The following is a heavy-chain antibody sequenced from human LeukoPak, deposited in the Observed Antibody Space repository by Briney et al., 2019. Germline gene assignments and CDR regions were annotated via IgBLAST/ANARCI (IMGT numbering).Heavy chain of an antibody. CDR2: IRSKAYGGTT. CDR1: GFTFGDYA. Sequence: PGGSLRLSCTASGFTFGDYAMSWVRQAPGKGLEWVGFIRSKAYGGTTEYAASVKGRFTISRDDSKSIAYLQMNSLKTEDTAVYYCTRACSLCAPFDYWGQGTLVTVSS. J-gene: IGHJ4*02. D-gene: IGHD3-10*02. CDR3: TRACSLCAPFDY. V-gene: IGHV3-49*04.